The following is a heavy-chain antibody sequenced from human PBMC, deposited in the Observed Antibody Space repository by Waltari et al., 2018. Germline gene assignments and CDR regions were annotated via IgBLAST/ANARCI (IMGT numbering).Heavy chain of an antibody. CDR2: INPNSGVT. V-gene: IGHV1-2*02. J-gene: IGHJ5*02. CDR3: ARAEGATPPSFDP. CDR1: GYTFTGYY. Sequence: QVPLVQSGAEVKKPGASVKVYCKAAGYTFTGYYMHWVRQAPGQGLEWRGCINPNSGVTNYAQKFQARVTMTRDTSISTAYMELSRLRSDDTAVYYCARAEGATPPSFDPWGQGTLVTVSS. D-gene: IGHD1-26*01.